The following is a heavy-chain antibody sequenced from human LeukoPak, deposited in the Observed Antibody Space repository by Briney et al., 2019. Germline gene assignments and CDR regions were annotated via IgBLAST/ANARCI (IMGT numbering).Heavy chain of an antibody. Sequence: QSGGSLRLSCAASGFTFSSYAMSWVRQAPGKGLEWVSAISGSGGSTYYAASVKGRFTISRDNSKNMLYLQMNSLRAGATAEYYCGKDKENILVVFAATFFDYWAREPWSPSPQ. CDR1: GFTFSSYA. CDR2: ISGSGGST. J-gene: IGHJ4*02. V-gene: IGHV3-23*01. D-gene: IGHD2-15*01. CDR3: GKDKENILVVFAATFFDY.